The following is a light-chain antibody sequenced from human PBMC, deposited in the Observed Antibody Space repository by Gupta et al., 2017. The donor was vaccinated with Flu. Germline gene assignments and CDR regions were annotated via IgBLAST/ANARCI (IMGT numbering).Light chain of an antibody. CDR2: GAS. V-gene: IGKV3-15*01. J-gene: IGKJ1*01. Sequence: ATLSVSPGERATLSCRASESVSTNLAWYQQKPGQTPRLLIYGASTRATGIPARFRGSGSETEFTLTISSLQSEDFAVYYCQQYDDRPPWTFGQGTKVEIK. CDR1: ESVSTN. CDR3: QQYDDRPPWT.